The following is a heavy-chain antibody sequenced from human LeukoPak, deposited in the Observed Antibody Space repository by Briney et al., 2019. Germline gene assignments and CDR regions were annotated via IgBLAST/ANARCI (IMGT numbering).Heavy chain of an antibody. CDR2: ISSSSSTI. V-gene: IGHV3-48*04. D-gene: IGHD5-18*01. CDR3: ARVVTPYYYYYYMDV. CDR1: GFTFSSYS. J-gene: IGHJ6*03. Sequence: GGSLRLSCAASGFTFSSYSMNWVRQAPGKGLEWVSYISSSSSTIYYADSVKGRFTISRDNAKNSLYLQMNSLRAEDTAVYYCARVVTPYYYYYYMDVWGKGTTVTVSS.